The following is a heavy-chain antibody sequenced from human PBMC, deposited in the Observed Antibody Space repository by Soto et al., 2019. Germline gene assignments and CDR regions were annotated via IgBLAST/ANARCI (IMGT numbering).Heavy chain of an antibody. D-gene: IGHD3-10*01. CDR3: ARGWFGPDV. CDR2: IDKVGTDS. CDR1: EFSFSGRS. Sequence: EVQLVESGGGLVQPGGSLRLSCAASEFSFSGRSVHWVRQAPGKGLVWVSGIDKVGTDSTYADSVEGRFTSARDNAKNTVYLQTISLRVEDTAVYYCARGWFGPDVWGKGTTVSVSS. J-gene: IGHJ6*03. V-gene: IGHV3-74*01.